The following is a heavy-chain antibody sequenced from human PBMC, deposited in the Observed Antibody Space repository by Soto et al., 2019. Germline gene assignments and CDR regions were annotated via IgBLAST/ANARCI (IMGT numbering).Heavy chain of an antibody. D-gene: IGHD6-13*01. V-gene: IGHV1-24*01. CDR3: ATKGRWYVGYYYYGMDV. J-gene: IGHJ6*02. CDR2: FDPEDGET. CDR1: GYTLTELS. Sequence: GASVKVSCKVSGYTLTELSMHCVRQAPGKGLEWMGGFDPEDGETIYAQKFQGRVTMTEDTSTDTAYMELSSLRSEDTAVYYCATKGRWYVGYYYYGMDVWGQGTTVTVSS.